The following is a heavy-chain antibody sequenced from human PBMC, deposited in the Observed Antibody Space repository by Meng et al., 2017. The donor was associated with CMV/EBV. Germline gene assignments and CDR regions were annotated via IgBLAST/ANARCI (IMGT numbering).Heavy chain of an antibody. J-gene: IGHJ4*02. D-gene: IGHD6-13*01. Sequence: CAASGFTFSSRGMHWVRQGPGKGLGGVEVIRYDGSNKCYAGSVKGRLTISRDNSKNTLYLQMNSLRAEDTAVYYCANSRYSSSWYSYWGQGTLVTVSS. CDR3: ANSRYSSSWYSY. V-gene: IGHV3-33*06. CDR1: GFTFSSRG. CDR2: IRYDGSNK.